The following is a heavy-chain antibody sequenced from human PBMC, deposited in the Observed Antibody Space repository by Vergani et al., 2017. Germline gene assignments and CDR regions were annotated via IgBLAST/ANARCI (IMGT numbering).Heavy chain of an antibody. D-gene: IGHD3-10*01. CDR2: INPNSGGT. CDR3: AGGGAITMVRGVISFVNDPPDYYYYMDV. J-gene: IGHJ6*03. Sequence: QVQLVQSGAEVKKPGASVKVSCKASGYTFTGYYMHWVRQAPGQGLEWMGWINPNSGGTNYAQKFQGRVTMTRDTSISTAYMELSRLGSDDTAVDYCAGGGAITMVRGVISFVNDPPDYYYYMDVWGKGTTVTVSS. CDR1: GYTFTGYY. V-gene: IGHV1-2*02.